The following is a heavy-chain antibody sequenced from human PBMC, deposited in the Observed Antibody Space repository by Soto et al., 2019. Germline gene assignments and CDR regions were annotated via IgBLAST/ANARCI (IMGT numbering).Heavy chain of an antibody. Sequence: SETLSLTCAVYGGSFSGYYWSWIRQPPGKGLEWIGEINHSGSTNYNPSLKSRVTISVDTSKNQFSLKLSSVTAADTAVYYCARGSSLAVAGYYFDYWGQGTLVTVSS. CDR1: GGSFSGYY. D-gene: IGHD6-19*01. CDR3: ARGSSLAVAGYYFDY. CDR2: INHSGST. V-gene: IGHV4-34*01. J-gene: IGHJ4*02.